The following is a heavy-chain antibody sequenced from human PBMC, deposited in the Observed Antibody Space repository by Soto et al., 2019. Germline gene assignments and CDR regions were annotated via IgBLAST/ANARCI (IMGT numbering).Heavy chain of an antibody. CDR3: ARHRARSSYFDY. CDR1: GGSINSSSYY. Sequence: PSETLSLTCTVSGGSINSSSYYWGWIRQPPGKGLEWIGSIYYSGSTYYNPSLKSRVTISVDTSKNQFSLKLSSVTAADTAVYYCARHRARSSYFDYWGRGTLVTVSS. J-gene: IGHJ4*02. CDR2: IYYSGST. V-gene: IGHV4-39*01.